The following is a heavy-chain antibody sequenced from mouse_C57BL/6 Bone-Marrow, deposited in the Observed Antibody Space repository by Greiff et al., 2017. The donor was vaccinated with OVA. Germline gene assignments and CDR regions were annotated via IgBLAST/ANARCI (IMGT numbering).Heavy chain of an antibody. CDR2: IWGVGST. V-gene: IGHV2-6*01. D-gene: IGHD1-1*01. J-gene: IGHJ3*01. CDR3: ASRDYGSSYGFAY. CDR1: GFSLTSYG. Sequence: VQGVESGPGLVAPSQSLSITCTVSGFSLTSYGVDWVRQSPGKGLEWLGVIWGVGSTNYNSALKSRLSISKDNSKSQVFLKMNSLQTDDTAMYYCASRDYGSSYGFAYWGQGTLVTVSA.